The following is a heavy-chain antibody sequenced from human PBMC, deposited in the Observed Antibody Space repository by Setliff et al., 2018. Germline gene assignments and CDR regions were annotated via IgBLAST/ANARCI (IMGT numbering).Heavy chain of an antibody. Sequence: GSLRLSCAASGFTFSSYSMNWVRQAPGKGLEWVSSISSSSSYIYYADSVKGRFTISRDNAKNSLYLQMNSLRVEDTAVYYCARDTPPDTAMVQQFDYWGQGTLVTVSS. J-gene: IGHJ4*02. CDR1: GFTFSSYS. CDR2: ISSSSSYI. CDR3: ARDTPPDTAMVQQFDY. D-gene: IGHD5-18*01. V-gene: IGHV3-21*01.